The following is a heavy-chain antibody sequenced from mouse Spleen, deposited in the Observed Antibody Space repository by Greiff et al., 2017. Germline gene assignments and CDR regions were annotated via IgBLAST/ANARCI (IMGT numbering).Heavy chain of an antibody. CDR1: GYTFTDYY. V-gene: IGHV1-76*01. Sequence: QVQLQQSGAELVRPGASVKLSCKASGYTFTDYYINWVKQRPGQGLEWIARIYPGSGNTYYNEKFKGKATLTAEKSSSTAYMQLSSLTSEDSAVYFCAREEDYDYDYYAMDYWGQGTSVTVSS. D-gene: IGHD2-4*01. CDR3: AREEDYDYDYYAMDY. J-gene: IGHJ4*01. CDR2: IYPGSGNT.